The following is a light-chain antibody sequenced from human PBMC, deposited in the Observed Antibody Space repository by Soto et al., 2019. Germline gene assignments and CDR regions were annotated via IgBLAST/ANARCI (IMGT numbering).Light chain of an antibody. V-gene: IGKV1-39*01. Sequence: DIQMTQSPSSLSASVGDTVTITCRASQSVDNYLNWYHQKPGKAPKLLIYAASSLQSGGPSRFSGSGSETDFTLTISSLQPEDFATYYCQQNYRIPQTFGQGTKLEIK. CDR3: QQNYRIPQT. J-gene: IGKJ2*01. CDR1: QSVDNY. CDR2: AAS.